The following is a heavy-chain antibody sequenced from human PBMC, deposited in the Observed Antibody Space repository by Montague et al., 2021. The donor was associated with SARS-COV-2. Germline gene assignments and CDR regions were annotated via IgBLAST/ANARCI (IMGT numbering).Heavy chain of an antibody. V-gene: IGHV4-61*01. CDR2: INYSGST. D-gene: IGHD1-26*01. Sequence: SETLSLTCTVSGGSVSSATYYWSWIRQPPGKGLEWIGYINYSGSTNYNPSLRSRVTISVDTSKNQFSLRLSSVTAADTAVYYCARVGGNHYRYFDYWGQGTLVTVSS. J-gene: IGHJ4*02. CDR1: GGSVSSATYY. CDR3: ARVGGNHYRYFDY.